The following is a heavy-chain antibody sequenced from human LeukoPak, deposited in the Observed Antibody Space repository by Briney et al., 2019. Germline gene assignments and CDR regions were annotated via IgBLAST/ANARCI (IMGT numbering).Heavy chain of an antibody. CDR3: ARVRDGNLFYYFDL. D-gene: IGHD5-24*01. V-gene: IGHV3-23*01. CDR2: IGAGDKYT. CDR1: GFTLRNFA. J-gene: IGHJ2*01. Sequence: GGSLRLSCAASGFTLRNFAMSWVRQAPGKGLEWVSSIGAGDKYTYYGDSVKGRFTISRDNSKNTVYLQMNSLRGEDTAVYHCARVRDGNLFYYFDLWGRGTLVSVSS.